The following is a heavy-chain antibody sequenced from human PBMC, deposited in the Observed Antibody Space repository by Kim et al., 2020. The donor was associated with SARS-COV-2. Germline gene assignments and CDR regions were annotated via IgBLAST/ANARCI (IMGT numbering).Heavy chain of an antibody. Sequence: GGSLRLSCAASGFTFSTYDMSWVRQPPGKGLEWVSSISNSGGPTHYADPVKGRFTISRDNSRNTVYLQLNSLRAEDTAVYYCAKDKTAAQYYGMDAWGQGTTVTVSS. D-gene: IGHD6-13*01. CDR3: AKDKTAAQYYGMDA. CDR1: GFTFSTYD. J-gene: IGHJ6*02. CDR2: ISNSGGPT. V-gene: IGHV3-23*01.